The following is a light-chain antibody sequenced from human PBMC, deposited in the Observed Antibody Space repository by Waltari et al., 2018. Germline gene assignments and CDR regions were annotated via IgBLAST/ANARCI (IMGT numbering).Light chain of an antibody. Sequence: DIKMTQSPSSLSASVGDRVTITCRTSQSISNYLNWDQQKPGKAPKLLIYAASSLQSGVPSRFSGSGSGTDFTFTISSLQPEDFATYYCQQSYSTPLTFGGGTKVEIK. J-gene: IGKJ4*01. CDR2: AAS. CDR1: QSISNY. CDR3: QQSYSTPLT. V-gene: IGKV1-39*01.